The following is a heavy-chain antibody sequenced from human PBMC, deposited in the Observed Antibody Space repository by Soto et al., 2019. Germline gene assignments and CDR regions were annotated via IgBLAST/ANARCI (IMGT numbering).Heavy chain of an antibody. V-gene: IGHV4-4*02. Sequence: SETLSLTCAVSGGSISRSNWWSWVRQPPGKGLEWIGEIYHSGSTNYHPSLKSRVTISVDKSKNQFSLKLTSLTAADTAVYYCARSITFDWLFFDNWRQGTLVTVSS. CDR3: ARSITFDWLFFDN. D-gene: IGHD3-9*01. CDR2: IYHSGST. CDR1: GGSISRSNW. J-gene: IGHJ4*02.